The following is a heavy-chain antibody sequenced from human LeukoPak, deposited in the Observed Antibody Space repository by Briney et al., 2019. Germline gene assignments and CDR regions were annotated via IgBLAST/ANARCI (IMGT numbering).Heavy chain of an antibody. D-gene: IGHD1-14*01. CDR3: ASLHTPGYFDY. Sequence: SETLSLTCTVSGGSISSSSYYWGWIRQPPGKGLEWIGSIYYSGSTYYHPSLKSRLTISVDTSKNQFSLKLSSVTAADTAVYYCASLHTPGYFDYWGQGTLVTVSS. CDR2: IYYSGST. V-gene: IGHV4-39*01. J-gene: IGHJ4*02. CDR1: GGSISSSSYY.